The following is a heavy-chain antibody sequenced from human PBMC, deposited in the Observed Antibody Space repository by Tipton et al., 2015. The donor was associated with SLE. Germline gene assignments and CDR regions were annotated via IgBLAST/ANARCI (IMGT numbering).Heavy chain of an antibody. J-gene: IGHJ3*02. V-gene: IGHV4-59*08. Sequence: TLSLTCTVSGGSISSYYWSWIRQPPGKGMEWIAYSYYTGSTNYNPSLKSRVTISVDTSQNQFSLKLTSVTAADTAVYYCARSGGPYGADAFDIWGQGTMVTVSS. D-gene: IGHD3-16*01. CDR2: SYYTGST. CDR1: GGSISSYY. CDR3: ARSGGPYGADAFDI.